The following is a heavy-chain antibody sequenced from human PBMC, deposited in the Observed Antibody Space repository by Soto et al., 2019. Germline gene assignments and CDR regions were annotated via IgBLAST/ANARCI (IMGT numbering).Heavy chain of an antibody. CDR3: ARGGGKRKWDFDY. CDR2: ISSSSSTI. V-gene: IGHV3-48*02. CDR1: GFTFSSYS. D-gene: IGHD2-15*01. J-gene: IGHJ4*02. Sequence: EVQLVESGGGLVQPGGSLRLSCAASGFTFSSYSMNWVRQAPGKGLEWVSYISSSSSTIYYADSVKGRFTISRDNAKNSLYLKMNSLRDEDTAVYYCARGGGKRKWDFDYWGQGTLVTVSS.